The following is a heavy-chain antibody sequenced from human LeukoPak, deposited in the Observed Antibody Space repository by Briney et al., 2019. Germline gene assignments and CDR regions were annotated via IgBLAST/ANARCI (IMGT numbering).Heavy chain of an antibody. CDR2: IYPVDSDT. V-gene: IGHV5-51*01. J-gene: IGHJ4*02. Sequence: GASLRTSWKTSGYSFTSYWIGWVRQIPGKGLKWMEIIYPVDSDTRYSPSFDGQVTISADKSITTAYLQWSSLKASDTAMYYCARQITDQSSGYDSIDYWGQGTLVTVSS. D-gene: IGHD5-12*01. CDR1: GYSFTSYW. CDR3: ARQITDQSSGYDSIDY.